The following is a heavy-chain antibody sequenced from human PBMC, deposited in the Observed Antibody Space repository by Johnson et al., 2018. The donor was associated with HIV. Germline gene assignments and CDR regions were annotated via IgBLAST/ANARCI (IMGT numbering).Heavy chain of an antibody. V-gene: IGHV3-74*01. CDR3: AREGGGVITFGGVIVPPGAFDI. CDR2: INSEGSST. Sequence: VQLVESGGGLVQPGGSLRLSCAASEFMFSNYWMHWVRQAPGKGLVWVSRINSEGSSTDSADSVKGRFTISRDHAKNTLYLQLNSLRAEDTAIYYCAREGGGVITFGGVIVPPGAFDIWGQGTMVTVSS. J-gene: IGHJ3*02. CDR1: EFMFSNYW. D-gene: IGHD3-16*02.